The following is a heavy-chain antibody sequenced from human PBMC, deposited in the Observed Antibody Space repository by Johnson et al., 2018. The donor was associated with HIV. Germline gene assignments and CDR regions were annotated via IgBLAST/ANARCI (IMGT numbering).Heavy chain of an antibody. Sequence: QVQLVESGGGVVQPGRSLTLSCAASGFAFSSYALHWVRQAPGKGLEWVAVISYDGKDKYYADSVKGRFTISRDNSKNTLYLQMNSLRAEDTAVYYCARERSYSSSWYGDAFDIWGQGTMVTVSS. D-gene: IGHD6-13*01. CDR2: ISYDGKDK. J-gene: IGHJ3*02. CDR1: GFAFSSYA. CDR3: ARERSYSSSWYGDAFDI. V-gene: IGHV3-30*04.